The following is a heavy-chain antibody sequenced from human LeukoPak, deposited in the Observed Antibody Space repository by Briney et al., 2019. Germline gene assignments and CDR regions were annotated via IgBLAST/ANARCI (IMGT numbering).Heavy chain of an antibody. Sequence: LGESLKISCKASGYSFSNFWIGWVRQLPGKGLEWMGLVYPGDSEDRISPSFQGLVTISADKSISTAYLQWSSLKASDTAIYYCARQQGEQQLVGNAFDIWGQGTMVTVSS. J-gene: IGHJ3*02. D-gene: IGHD6-13*01. V-gene: IGHV5-51*01. CDR1: GYSFSNFW. CDR3: ARQQGEQQLVGNAFDI. CDR2: VYPGDSED.